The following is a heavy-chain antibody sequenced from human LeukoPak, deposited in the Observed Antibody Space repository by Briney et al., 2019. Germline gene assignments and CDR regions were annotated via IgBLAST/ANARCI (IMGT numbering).Heavy chain of an antibody. Sequence: NPSETLSLTCTVSGGSISSGDYYWSWIRQPPGKGLEWIAYMYYSGSTYYNPSLKSRVTMSADTSKNQLSLKLSSVTAADTAMYYCARPYYYDSRIDPWGQGILVTVSS. V-gene: IGHV4-30-4*01. D-gene: IGHD3-22*01. J-gene: IGHJ5*02. CDR3: ARPYYYDSRIDP. CDR1: GGSISSGDYY. CDR2: MYYSGST.